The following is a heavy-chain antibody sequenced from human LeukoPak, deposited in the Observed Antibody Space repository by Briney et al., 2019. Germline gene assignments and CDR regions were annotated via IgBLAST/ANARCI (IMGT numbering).Heavy chain of an antibody. CDR1: GYAFTGYY. CDR3: SSGGIEVRELLRI. Sequence: GASVKVSCKASGYAFTGYYIHWVRQAPGQGREWMGWINPNSCGTTYARKVQGRVTMTRGTSISTAYMELGGLRSDDSAVYWCSSGGIEVRELLRIWGQGTLVTVSS. CDR2: INPNSCGT. D-gene: IGHD1-26*01. V-gene: IGHV1-2*02. J-gene: IGHJ4*02.